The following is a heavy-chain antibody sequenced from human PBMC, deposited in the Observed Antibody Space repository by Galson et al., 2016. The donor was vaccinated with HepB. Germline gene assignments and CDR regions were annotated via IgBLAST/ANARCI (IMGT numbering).Heavy chain of an antibody. D-gene: IGHD2-15*01. V-gene: IGHV3-30-3*01. Sequence: SLRLSCADSGFPLRSYAMHWVRQAPGKGLQWVATISYDDGSSKYYADSVKGRLTISRDNSKNTLYLQMNSLRAEDTALYYCARAQIPGYCSGGSCFGKDYWGQETLVTVSS. CDR3: ARAQIPGYCSGGSCFGKDY. CDR1: GFPLRSYA. CDR2: ISYDDGSSK. J-gene: IGHJ4*02.